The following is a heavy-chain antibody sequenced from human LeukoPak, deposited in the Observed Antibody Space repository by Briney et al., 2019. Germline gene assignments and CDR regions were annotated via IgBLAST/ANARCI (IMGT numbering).Heavy chain of an antibody. J-gene: IGHJ4*02. CDR2: ISSSGITI. Sequence: PGGSLRLSCAASGFTFTSYSMNWVRQAPGKGLEWVSYISSSGITIYYADSVKGRFTTSRDNAKNSLYLQMNSLRAEDTAVYYCARDLVDLVATIGIDYWGQGTLVTVSS. D-gene: IGHD5-12*01. CDR3: ARDLVDLVATIGIDY. CDR1: GFTFTSYS. V-gene: IGHV3-48*04.